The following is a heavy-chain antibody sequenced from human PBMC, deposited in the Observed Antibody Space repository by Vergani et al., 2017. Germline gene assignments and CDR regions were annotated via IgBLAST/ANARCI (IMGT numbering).Heavy chain of an antibody. V-gene: IGHV3-21*01. CDR3: ARDGDPTLRPDY. D-gene: IGHD2-21*01. J-gene: IGHJ4*02. CDR2: ISSSSSYI. CDR1: GFTFSSYS. Sequence: VQLVESGGGLVKTGGSLRLFCAASGFTFSSYSKHWVRQAPGKGLEWVSTISSSSSYIYHADSVQGRFTIPRDHDKNSLYLQMNSLRAEDTAVYYCARDGDPTLRPDYWGQGTLVTVSS.